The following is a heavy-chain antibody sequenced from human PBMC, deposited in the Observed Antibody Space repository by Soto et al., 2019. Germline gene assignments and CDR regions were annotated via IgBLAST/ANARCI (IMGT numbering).Heavy chain of an antibody. CDR2: VYDSGHT. CDR3: ARGSSRWDY. D-gene: IGHD6-13*01. V-gene: IGHV4-31*03. Sequence: PSETLSLTCTFSCGSFNTGGYYWSWVRQRPEKGLEWIGYVYDSGHTYYNPSLKSRVTMSVDTSKNQFSLRLSSVTAADTAMYYCARGSSRWDYWGQGTLVTVSS. J-gene: IGHJ4*02. CDR1: CGSFNTGGYY.